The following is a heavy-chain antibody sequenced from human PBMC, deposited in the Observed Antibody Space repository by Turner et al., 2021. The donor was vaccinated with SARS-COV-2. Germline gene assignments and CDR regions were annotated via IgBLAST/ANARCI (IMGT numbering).Heavy chain of an antibody. CDR1: GYTLTELS. CDR2: FDPEDGET. CDR3: ATGVAVTGTPSAYYYYYGMDV. J-gene: IGHJ6*02. D-gene: IGHD6-19*01. Sequence: QVQLVQSGAEVKKPGASVNVSCKVSGYTLTELSMHWVRQASGKGLEWMGGFDPEDGETIYAQKFQGRVTMTEDTSTDTAYMELSSLRYEDTAVYYCATGVAVTGTPSAYYYYYGMDVWGQGTTVTVSS. V-gene: IGHV1-24*01.